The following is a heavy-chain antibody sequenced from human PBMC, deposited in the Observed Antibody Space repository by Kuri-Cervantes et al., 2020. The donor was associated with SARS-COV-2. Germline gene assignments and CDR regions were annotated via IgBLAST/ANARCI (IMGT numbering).Heavy chain of an antibody. CDR1: GYSISSGYY. CDR2: IYYSGST. D-gene: IGHD1-26*01. CDR3: ASEWGLRY. Sequence: SETLSLTCAVSGYSISSGYYWGWIRQPPGKGLEWIGYIYYSGSTYYNPSLKSRVTISVDTSKNQFSLKLSSVTAADTAVYYCASEWGLRYWGQGTLVTVSS. V-gene: IGHV4-38-2*01. J-gene: IGHJ4*02.